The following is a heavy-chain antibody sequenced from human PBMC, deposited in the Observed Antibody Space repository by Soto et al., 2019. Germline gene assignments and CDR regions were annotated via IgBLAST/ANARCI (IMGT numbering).Heavy chain of an antibody. CDR1: GGSISSYY. V-gene: IGHV4-59*01. CDR2: IYYSGST. J-gene: IGHJ5*02. D-gene: IGHD2-2*01. CDR3: ARGNIVVVPNHSWFDP. Sequence: ETLSLTCTVSGGSISSYYWSWIRQPPGKGLEWIGYIYYSGSTNYNPSLKRRVTISVDTSKNQFSLKLSSVTAADTAVYYCARGNIVVVPNHSWFDPWGQGTLVTVSS.